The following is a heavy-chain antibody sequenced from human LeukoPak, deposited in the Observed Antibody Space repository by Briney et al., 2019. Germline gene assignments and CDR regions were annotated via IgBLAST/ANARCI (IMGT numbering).Heavy chain of an antibody. J-gene: IGHJ5*02. D-gene: IGHD5-18*01. CDR1: GYTFTSHY. Sequence: GASVKVSCKASGYTFTSHYMRWVRQAPGQGLEWMGIINPSGGSTSYAQKFQGRVTMTRDTSTSTVYMELSSLRSEDTAVYYCARLMGYSSRSGWFDPWGQGTLVTVSS. V-gene: IGHV1-46*01. CDR2: INPSGGST. CDR3: ARLMGYSSRSGWFDP.